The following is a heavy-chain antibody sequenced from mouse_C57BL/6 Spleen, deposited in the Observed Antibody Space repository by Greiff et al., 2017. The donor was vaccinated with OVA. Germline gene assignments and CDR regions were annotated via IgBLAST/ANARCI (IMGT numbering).Heavy chain of an antibody. V-gene: IGHV14-4*01. CDR2: IDPENGDT. Sequence: VQLQQSGAELVRPGASVKLSCTASGFNIKDDYMHWVKQRPEQGLEWIGWIDPENGDTEYASKFQGKATITADTSSNTAYLQLSSLTSEDTAVYYCTTDSSGYVPRFAYWGQGTLVTVSA. CDR3: TTDSSGYVPRFAY. J-gene: IGHJ3*01. D-gene: IGHD3-2*02. CDR1: GFNIKDDY.